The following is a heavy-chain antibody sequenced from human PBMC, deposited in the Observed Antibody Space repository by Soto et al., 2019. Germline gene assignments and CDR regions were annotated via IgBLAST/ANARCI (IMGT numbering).Heavy chain of an antibody. D-gene: IGHD6-13*01. J-gene: IGHJ3*02. CDR1: GYTFTSYG. CDR3: ATNPGYSTTWHQAFDI. CDR2: ISTYNGNT. Sequence: QVQLVQSGAEVKKPGASVKVSCKASGYTFTSYGISWVRQAPGQGPEWMGRISTYNGNTNYVQKLQGRVTMTTDTTTNTAYMELRSLRDDDTSVYYCATNPGYSTTWHQAFDIWGQGTMVTVSS. V-gene: IGHV1-18*01.